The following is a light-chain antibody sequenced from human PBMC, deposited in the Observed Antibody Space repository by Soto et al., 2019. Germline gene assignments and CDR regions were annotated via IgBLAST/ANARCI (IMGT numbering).Light chain of an antibody. CDR1: QSVSSY. V-gene: IGKV3-11*01. J-gene: IGKJ5*01. CDR2: GAS. CDR3: QQRSNWPSIT. Sequence: ILVTHSPAXXPVXPFXXXTPSCXPSQSVSSYLAWYQQKPGQAPRLLIYGASNRAAGIPARFSGLGSGTDFTLTISSLEPEDFAVYYCQQRSNWPSITFGQGTRLEIK.